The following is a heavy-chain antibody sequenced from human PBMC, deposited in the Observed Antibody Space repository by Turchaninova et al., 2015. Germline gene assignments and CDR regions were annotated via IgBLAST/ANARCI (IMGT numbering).Heavy chain of an antibody. J-gene: IGHJ4*02. V-gene: IGHV3-64*01. CDR2: VSSSGGST. Sequence: EVQLVESGGGLVQPGGCLRLSCAASGFTFSNYAMHWVRQAPGKGLEYVSTVSSSGGSTYYANSGKCIFTISRDKSKNTLYLQMGSLRAEDMAVYYCARPLTQQWLALDYWGQGTLVTVSS. D-gene: IGHD6-19*01. CDR3: ARPLTQQWLALDY. CDR1: GFTFSNYA.